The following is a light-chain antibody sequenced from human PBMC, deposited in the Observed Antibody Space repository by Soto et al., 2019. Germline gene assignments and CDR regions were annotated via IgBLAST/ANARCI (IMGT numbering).Light chain of an antibody. CDR3: QKYINWPPWT. CDR2: GAS. Sequence: IVMTQSPATLSVSPGQRATLSCRASQSVSTNLAWYQQKPGQAPRLLIYGASTRATGIPARFSGSGSGTEFTLTISGLQSDDFAVYYCQKYINWPPWTFGQGTRVDFK. CDR1: QSVSTN. J-gene: IGKJ1*01. V-gene: IGKV3D-15*01.